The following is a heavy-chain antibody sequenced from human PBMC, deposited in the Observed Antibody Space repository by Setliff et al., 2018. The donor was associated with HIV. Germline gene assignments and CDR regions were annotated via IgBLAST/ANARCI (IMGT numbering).Heavy chain of an antibody. CDR1: GFTFSNYD. V-gene: IGHV3-48*03. CDR3: ARDLSRSADYGVFDS. CDR2: ISSSTGRAI. Sequence: LRLSCAASGFTFSNYDMNWVRQAPGRGLEWISHISSSTGRAIYYADSVKGRFTISRDDPKNSLYLQMSSLRVEDTALYYCARDLSRSADYGVFDSWGQGTPVTVSS. D-gene: IGHD4-17*01. J-gene: IGHJ4*02.